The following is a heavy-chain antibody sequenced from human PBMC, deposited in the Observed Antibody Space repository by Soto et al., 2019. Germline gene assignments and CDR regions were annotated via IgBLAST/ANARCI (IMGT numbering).Heavy chain of an antibody. CDR2: IYYSGST. J-gene: IGHJ6*03. CDR3: ARLKGGFGSPYVPPYYYYMDV. V-gene: IGHV4-39*01. D-gene: IGHD3-10*01. CDR1: GGSISSSSYY. Sequence: SETLSLTCTVSGGSISSSSYYWGWIRQPPGKGLEWIGSIYYSGSTYYNPSLKSRVTISVDTSKNQFSLKLSSVTAADTAVYYCARLKGGFGSPYVPPYYYYMDVWGKGTTVTVSS.